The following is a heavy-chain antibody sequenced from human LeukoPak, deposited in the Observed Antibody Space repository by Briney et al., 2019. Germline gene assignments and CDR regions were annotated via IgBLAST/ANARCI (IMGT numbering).Heavy chain of an antibody. D-gene: IGHD2-2*01. CDR3: THIVVVPAAMYGYYYYYGMGV. Sequence: GGSLRLSCAASGFTFSNAWMSWVRQAPGKGLEWVGRIKSKTDGGTTDYAAPVKGRFTISRDDSKNTLYLQMNSLKTEDTAVYYCTHIVVVPAAMYGYYYYYGMGVWGQGTTVTVSS. CDR2: IKSKTDGGTT. V-gene: IGHV3-15*01. J-gene: IGHJ6*02. CDR1: GFTFSNAW.